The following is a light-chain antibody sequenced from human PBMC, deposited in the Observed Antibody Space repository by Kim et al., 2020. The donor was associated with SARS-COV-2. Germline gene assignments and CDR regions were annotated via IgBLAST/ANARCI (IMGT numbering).Light chain of an antibody. CDR1: QSISSW. J-gene: IGKJ2*01. V-gene: IGKV1-5*03. Sequence: DIQMTQSPSTLSASVGDRVTITCRASQSISSWLAWYQQKPGKAPKLLIYKASSLESGVPSRFSGSGSGTEFTLTISSLQPDDFATYSCQQYNSYSRPMYTFGQGTKLEI. CDR2: KAS. CDR3: QQYNSYSRPMYT.